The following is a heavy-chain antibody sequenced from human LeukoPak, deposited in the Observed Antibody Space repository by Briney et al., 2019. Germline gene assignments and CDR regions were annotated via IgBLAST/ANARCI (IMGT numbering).Heavy chain of an antibody. V-gene: IGHV1-69*13. D-gene: IGHD3-22*01. J-gene: IGHJ6*02. CDR3: AIVVVTIRTTGYYYYGMDV. Sequence: ASVKVSCKASGGTFSSYAISWVRQAPGQGLEWMGGIITIFGTANYAQKFLGRVTITADESTSTAYMELSSLRSEDTAVYYCAIVVVTIRTTGYYYYGMDVWGQGTTVTVSS. CDR1: GGTFSSYA. CDR2: IITIFGTA.